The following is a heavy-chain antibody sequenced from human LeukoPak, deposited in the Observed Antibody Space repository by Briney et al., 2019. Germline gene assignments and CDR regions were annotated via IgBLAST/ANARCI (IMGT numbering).Heavy chain of an antibody. CDR3: VREGEGPLSKDFDY. Sequence: ASVKVSSKSDGFTFTDHYIHWVRQGPGQGLEWMGYIGPHSTFTSSPREFQGRVTMTRDASMSTAYMELTRLTSDDTAVYYCVREGEGPLSKDFDYWGQGTLVTVSS. V-gene: IGHV1-2*02. D-gene: IGHD2/OR15-2a*01. CDR2: IGPHSTFT. J-gene: IGHJ4*02. CDR1: GFTFTDHY.